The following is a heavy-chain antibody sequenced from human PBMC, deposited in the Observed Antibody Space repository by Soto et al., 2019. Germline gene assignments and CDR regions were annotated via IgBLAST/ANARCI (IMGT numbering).Heavy chain of an antibody. J-gene: IGHJ4*02. CDR2: IYNGVST. V-gene: IGHV4-31*03. CDR3: ASSASEYNFDS. Sequence: QVQLQESGPGLVRPSQTLSLTCTVSGGSISSGRYYWSWIRQHPGKGLEWIGYIYNGVSTYYNPSLKSRVTISVDTSKNQLSLRLSSVTAADTAFYYCASSASEYNFDSWGQGTLVTVSS. D-gene: IGHD2-2*01. CDR1: GGSISSGRYY.